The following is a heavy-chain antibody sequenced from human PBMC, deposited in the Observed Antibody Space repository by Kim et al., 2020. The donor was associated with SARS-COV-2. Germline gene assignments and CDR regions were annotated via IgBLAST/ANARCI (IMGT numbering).Heavy chain of an antibody. Sequence: GESLKISCKGSGYSFTSYWIGWVRQMPGKGLEWMGIIYPGDSDTRYSPSFQGQVTISADKSISTAYLQWSSLKASDTAMYYCARHEIWFGELRYYYGMDVWGQGTTVTVSS. D-gene: IGHD3-10*01. CDR1: GYSFTSYW. J-gene: IGHJ6*02. CDR2: IYPGDSDT. CDR3: ARHEIWFGELRYYYGMDV. V-gene: IGHV5-51*01.